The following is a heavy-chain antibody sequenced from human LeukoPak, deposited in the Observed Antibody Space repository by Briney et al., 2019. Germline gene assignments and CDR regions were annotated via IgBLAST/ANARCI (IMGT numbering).Heavy chain of an antibody. Sequence: PGGSLRLSCAASGFTFSSYAMHWVRQAPGKGLEWVAVIPYDGSNRYYADSVKGRFTISRDNSKNTLYLQMNSLRAEDTAVYYCARDPASVGWFDPWGQGTLVTVSS. CDR1: GFTFSSYA. D-gene: IGHD2-15*01. V-gene: IGHV3-30-3*01. J-gene: IGHJ5*02. CDR3: ARDPASVGWFDP. CDR2: IPYDGSNR.